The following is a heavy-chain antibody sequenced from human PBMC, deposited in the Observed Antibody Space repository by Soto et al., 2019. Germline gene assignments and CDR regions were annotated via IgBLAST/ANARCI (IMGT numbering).Heavy chain of an antibody. Sequence: QVQLVQSGGEVKKPGASVKLSCTASGYTFTSYGISWVRQAPRQGLEWMGWTSAYDVKTNYAQNVQGRVTMTTDTSTRTAYMALGSLRSDDTAVYYCARGGDVNYYHGMDVWGQGTTVTVSS. CDR3: ARGGDVNYYHGMDV. CDR2: TSAYDVKT. CDR1: GYTFTSYG. V-gene: IGHV1-18*01. J-gene: IGHJ6*02. D-gene: IGHD5-12*01.